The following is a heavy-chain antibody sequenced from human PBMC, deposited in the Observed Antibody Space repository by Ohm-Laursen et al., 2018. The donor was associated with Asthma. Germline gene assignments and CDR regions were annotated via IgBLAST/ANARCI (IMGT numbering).Heavy chain of an antibody. CDR3: ARVSCNDDICYSLFYN. V-gene: IGHV1-18*04. CDR2: IYIRNT. D-gene: IGHD2-15*01. Sequence: SAKVSCKASGYSLSSNAISWVRQAPGQRPEWMGWIYIRNTNYAPKFRDRITLSTDTSTSTAYMEVRSLTSDDTAVYYCARVSCNDDICYSLFYNWGQGTLVTVSS. CDR1: GYSLSSNA. J-gene: IGHJ4*02.